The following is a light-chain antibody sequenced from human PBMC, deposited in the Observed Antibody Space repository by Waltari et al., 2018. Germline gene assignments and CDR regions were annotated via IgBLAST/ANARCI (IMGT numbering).Light chain of an antibody. V-gene: IGKV1-12*01. CDR3: QRADTFPHS. CDR1: HDIKNW. J-gene: IGKJ2*03. Sequence: DIQMTQSPSSVSASVGDSVSITCRASHDIKNWVAWYQQRPGKAPQPLIYAASTLQTGVPSRFSGSGSGTDFTLTINGLQPEDFATYFCQRADTFPHSFGQGTKLKIK. CDR2: AAS.